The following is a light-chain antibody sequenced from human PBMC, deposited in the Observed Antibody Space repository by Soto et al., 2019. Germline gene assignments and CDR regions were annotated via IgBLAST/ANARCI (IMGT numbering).Light chain of an antibody. Sequence: QSVLTQPASVSGSPGQSIIISCTGKNIDVVSYYFVSWYQQHPGKAPKLMIYEVSMRPSGVSNRFSGSKSDNTASLSISGLQPEDEADYYCCSYAGNSGVFGGGTKVTVL. CDR1: NIDVVSYYF. CDR2: EVS. V-gene: IGLV2-23*02. J-gene: IGLJ3*02. CDR3: CSYAGNSGV.